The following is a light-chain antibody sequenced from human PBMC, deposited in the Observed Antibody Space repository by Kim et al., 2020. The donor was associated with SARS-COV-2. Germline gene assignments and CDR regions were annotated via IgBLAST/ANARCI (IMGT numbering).Light chain of an antibody. Sequence: DIQMTQSPSTLSASVGDRVTITCRASQSVSDSLAWYQQKPGKAPKLLLYDVSSLENGVPSRFSGSGSGTEFTLTISSLQPDDYATYYCQHNKGYPYTFGQGTKLEI. J-gene: IGKJ2*01. CDR3: QHNKGYPYT. CDR1: QSVSDS. CDR2: DVS. V-gene: IGKV1-5*01.